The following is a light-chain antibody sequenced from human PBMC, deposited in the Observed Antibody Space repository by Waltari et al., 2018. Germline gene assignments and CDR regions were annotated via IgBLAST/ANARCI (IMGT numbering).Light chain of an antibody. CDR2: EVK. J-gene: IGLJ2*01. Sequence: QSALTQPPSASGSPGQSVTISCTGTSNDVGGSTSVSWYQQHPDKAPKLIIYEVKTRPSGVPDRFSGSKSDNTASLTVSGLQAGDEADYYCSSYAGSNTVIFGGGTKLTVL. V-gene: IGLV2-8*01. CDR1: SNDVGGSTS. CDR3: SSYAGSNTVI.